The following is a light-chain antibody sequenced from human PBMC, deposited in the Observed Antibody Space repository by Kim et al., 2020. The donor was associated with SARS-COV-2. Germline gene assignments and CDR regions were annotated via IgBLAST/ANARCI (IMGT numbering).Light chain of an antibody. J-gene: IGKJ1*01. CDR1: QSVRRSY. V-gene: IGKV3-20*01. CDR2: GAS. Sequence: CPGDRATPSCGARQSVRRSYLAGYRQNPGRAPGLLIYGASSRATGIPDRLGGSGSGTNFTLTIRGRDPDDFAVYYCQKYGSSPGTFGQGTKVDIK. CDR3: QKYGSSPGT.